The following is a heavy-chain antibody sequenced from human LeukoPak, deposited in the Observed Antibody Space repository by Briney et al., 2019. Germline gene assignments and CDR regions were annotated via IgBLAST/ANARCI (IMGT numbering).Heavy chain of an antibody. V-gene: IGHV3-30*18. CDR2: ISYDGSNK. D-gene: IGHD2-15*01. CDR3: AKDLNRYCSGGSCYSHNWFDP. J-gene: IGHJ5*02. CDR1: GFTFSSYG. Sequence: GRSLRLSCAASGFTFSSYGMHWVRQAPGKGLEWVAVISYDGSNKYYADSVKGRFTISRDNSKNTLYLQMNSLRAEDTAVYYCAKDLNRYCSGGSCYSHNWFDPWGQGTLVTVSS.